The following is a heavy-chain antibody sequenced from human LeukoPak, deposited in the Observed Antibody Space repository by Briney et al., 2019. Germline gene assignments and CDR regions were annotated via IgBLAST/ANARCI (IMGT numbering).Heavy chain of an antibody. V-gene: IGHV3-30*18. CDR2: ILYDGNNK. J-gene: IGHJ4*02. D-gene: IGHD3-22*01. CDR1: GFTFSSYG. Sequence: GGSLRLSCVASGFTFSSYGMHWVRQAPGKGLEWVAVILYDGNNKYYADSVKGRFTISRDNSKNTLYLQINSLRAEDTAVYYCAKVILGGYYDSSGYYEDYWGQGTLVTVSS. CDR3: AKVILGGYYDSSGYYEDY.